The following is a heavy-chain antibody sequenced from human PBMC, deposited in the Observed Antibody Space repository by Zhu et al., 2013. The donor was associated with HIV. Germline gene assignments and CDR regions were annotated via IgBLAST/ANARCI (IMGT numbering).Heavy chain of an antibody. D-gene: IGHD2-15*01. CDR1: GYTFTNYY. Sequence: QVQLVQSGAEVKKPGASVKVSCKASGYTFTNYYMEWLRQGPGQGLEWMGMINPGGGSTSYAQKFQGRVTMTRDTSTSTLYMELSSLRSDDTAVYYCARPYCSGGSCFSIYDYWGQGTLVTVSS. J-gene: IGHJ4*02. CDR2: INPGGGST. CDR3: ARPYCSGGSCFSIYDY. V-gene: IGHV1-46*03.